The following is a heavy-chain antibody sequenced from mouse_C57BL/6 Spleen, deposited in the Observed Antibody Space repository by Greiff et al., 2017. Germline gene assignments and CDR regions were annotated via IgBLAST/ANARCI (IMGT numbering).Heavy chain of an antibody. Sequence: QVQLQQPGAELVRPGSSVKLSCKASGYTFTSYWMDWVKQRPGQGLEWIGNIYPSDSETHYNQKFKDKATLTVDKSSSTAYMQLSSLTSEDSAFYYCARSDYGSRNYAMDYWGQGTSVTVSS. CDR3: ARSDYGSRNYAMDY. V-gene: IGHV1-61*01. CDR2: IYPSDSET. CDR1: GYTFTSYW. J-gene: IGHJ4*01. D-gene: IGHD1-1*01.